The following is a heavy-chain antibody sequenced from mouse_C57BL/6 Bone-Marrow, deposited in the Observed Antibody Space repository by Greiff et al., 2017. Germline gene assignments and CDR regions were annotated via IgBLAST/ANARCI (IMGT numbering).Heavy chain of an antibody. V-gene: IGHV1-81*01. CDR2: IYPRSGNT. CDR3: ASPKIYYDYDGFAY. D-gene: IGHD2-4*01. J-gene: IGHJ3*01. Sequence: QVQLQQSGAELARPGASVKLSCKASGYTFTSYGISWVKQRTGQGLEWIGEIYPRSGNTYYNEKFKGKATLTADKSSSTAYMGLRSLTSEDSAVYFCASPKIYYDYDGFAYWGQGALVTVSA. CDR1: GYTFTSYG.